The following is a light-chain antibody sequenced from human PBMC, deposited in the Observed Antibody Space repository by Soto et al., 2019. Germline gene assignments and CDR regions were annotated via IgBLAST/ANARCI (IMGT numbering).Light chain of an antibody. CDR3: QHRWNWPPII. CDR2: DAS. V-gene: IGKV3-11*01. J-gene: IGKJ5*01. CDR1: QNVNNQ. Sequence: EIVLTQSPTTLSLSPGERATLSCRASQNVNNQLAWYQQKPGQAPRLLIYDASDRVTGIPARFSGSGSGTDFTLTISSLEPEDFAVYYCQHRWNWPPIIFGQGTRLEIK.